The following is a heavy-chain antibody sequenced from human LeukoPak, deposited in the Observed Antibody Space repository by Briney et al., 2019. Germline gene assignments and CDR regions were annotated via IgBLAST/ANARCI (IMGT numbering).Heavy chain of an antibody. D-gene: IGHD4-17*01. V-gene: IGHV4-30-4*01. J-gene: IGHJ5*02. CDR1: GGSISSGDYY. Sequence: KSSETLSLTCTVSGGSISSGDYYWSWIRQPPGKGLEWIGYIYYSGSTYYNLSLKSRVTISVDTSKNQFSLKLSSVTAADTAVYYCARVAAMYGDEAWGQGTLVTVSS. CDR3: ARVAAMYGDEA. CDR2: IYYSGST.